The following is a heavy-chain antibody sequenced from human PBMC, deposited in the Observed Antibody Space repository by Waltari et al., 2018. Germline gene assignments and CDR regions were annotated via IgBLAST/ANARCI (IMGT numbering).Heavy chain of an antibody. Sequence: EVQLVESGGGLVQLGGSLKLSCAASGFTFSGSAMHWVRQASGKGLEWVGRIRSKANSYAKAYAASVKGRVTISRDDAKNTAYLQMNSLKTEDTAVYYCTSRGALYYYGSGSYYKDYWGQGTLVTVSS. D-gene: IGHD3-10*01. J-gene: IGHJ4*02. CDR3: TSRGALYYYGSGSYYKDY. CDR2: IRSKANSYAK. CDR1: GFTFSGSA. V-gene: IGHV3-73*02.